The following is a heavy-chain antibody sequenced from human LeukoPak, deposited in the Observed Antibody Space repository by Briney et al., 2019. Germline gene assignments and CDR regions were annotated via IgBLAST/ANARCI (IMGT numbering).Heavy chain of an antibody. CDR1: GFIFSSYA. V-gene: IGHV3-23*01. D-gene: IGHD5-12*01. J-gene: IGHJ6*03. Sequence: PGGSLRLSCAASGFIFSSYAMTWVRQAPGKGLEWVSGLTGNGRTTYYADSVKGRFTISRDNSNNTLYLQINSLRAEDTAVYYCAKVYGGYISHYYMDVWGKGTTVTVSS. CDR2: LTGNGRTT. CDR3: AKVYGGYISHYYMDV.